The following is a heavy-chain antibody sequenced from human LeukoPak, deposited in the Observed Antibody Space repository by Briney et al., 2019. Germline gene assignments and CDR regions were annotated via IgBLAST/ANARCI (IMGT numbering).Heavy chain of an antibody. CDR2: NYSGGST. V-gene: IGHV3-66*01. D-gene: IGHD3-9*01. J-gene: IGHJ4*02. Sequence: GGSLRLSCAASGFTVSSNYMSWVRQAPGKGLEWVSVNYSGGSTYYADSVKGRFTISRDNSKNTLYLQMNSLRAEDTAVYYCARGGPKLYYDILTGYYPDYFDYWGQGTLVTVSS. CDR1: GFTVSSNY. CDR3: ARGGPKLYYDILTGYYPDYFDY.